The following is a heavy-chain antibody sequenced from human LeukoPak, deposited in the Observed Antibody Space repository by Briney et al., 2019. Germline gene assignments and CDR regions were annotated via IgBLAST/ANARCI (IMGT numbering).Heavy chain of an antibody. CDR1: GYTFTGYY. CDR2: INPNSGGT. D-gene: IGHD5-24*01. Sequence: ASVKVSCKASGYTFTGYYMHWVRQAPGQGLEWMGWINPNSGGTNYAQKFQGRVTMTRDTSISTAYMELSRLRSDDTAVYYCAREIPSGDGYNYGYWGQGTLVTVSS. V-gene: IGHV1-2*02. J-gene: IGHJ4*02. CDR3: AREIPSGDGYNYGY.